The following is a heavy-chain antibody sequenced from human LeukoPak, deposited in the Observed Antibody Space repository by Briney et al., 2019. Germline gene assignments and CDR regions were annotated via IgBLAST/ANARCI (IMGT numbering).Heavy chain of an antibody. Sequence: GRSLRLSCAASGFTFSSYGMHWVRQAPGKGLEWVAVISYDGSNKYYADSVKGRFTISRDNSKNTLYLQMNSLRAEDTAVYYCAKGFAYYYDSSGYQIDYWGQATLITVSS. CDR2: ISYDGSNK. J-gene: IGHJ4*02. CDR1: GFTFSSYG. V-gene: IGHV3-30*18. CDR3: AKGFAYYYDSSGYQIDY. D-gene: IGHD3-22*01.